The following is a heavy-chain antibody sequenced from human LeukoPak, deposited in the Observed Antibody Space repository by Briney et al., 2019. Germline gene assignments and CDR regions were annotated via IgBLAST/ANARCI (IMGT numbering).Heavy chain of an antibody. CDR2: INHSGST. V-gene: IGHV4-34*01. Sequence: NTSETLSLTCAVYGGSFSGYYWSWIRQPPGKGLEWIGEINHSGSTNYNPSLKSRVTISVDTSKNQFSLKLSSVTAADTAVYYCARGPPASDYWGQGTLVTVSS. CDR3: ARGPPASDY. CDR1: GGSFSGYY. J-gene: IGHJ4*02.